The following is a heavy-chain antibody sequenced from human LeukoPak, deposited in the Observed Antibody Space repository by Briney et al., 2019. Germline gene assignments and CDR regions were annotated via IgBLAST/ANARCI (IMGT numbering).Heavy chain of an antibody. V-gene: IGHV3-7*01. Sequence: GGSLRLSCAGSGFTIGSYWMSWVRQAPGKELEWVANIRQDGSEKYYVDSVKGRLTISRDNAKNSLYLQMNSLRAEDTGIYYCARAGYYGDDAFDLWGQGTMVTVSS. CDR1: GFTIGSYW. CDR2: IRQDGSEK. D-gene: IGHD2/OR15-2a*01. CDR3: ARAGYYGDDAFDL. J-gene: IGHJ3*01.